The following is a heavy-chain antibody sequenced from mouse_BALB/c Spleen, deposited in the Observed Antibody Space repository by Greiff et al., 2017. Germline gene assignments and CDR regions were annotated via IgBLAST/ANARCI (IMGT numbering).Heavy chain of an antibody. D-gene: IGHD1-1*01. CDR2: IRNKANGYTT. V-gene: IGHV7-3*02. CDR1: GFTFTDYY. CDR3: ARHYYGSSYDAMDY. Sequence: EVQVVESGGGLVQPGGSLRLSCATSGFTFTDYYMSWVRQPPGKALEWLGFIRNKANGYTTEYSASVKGRFTISRDNSQSILYLQMNTLRAEDSATYYCARHYYGSSYDAMDYWGQGTSVTVSS. J-gene: IGHJ4*01.